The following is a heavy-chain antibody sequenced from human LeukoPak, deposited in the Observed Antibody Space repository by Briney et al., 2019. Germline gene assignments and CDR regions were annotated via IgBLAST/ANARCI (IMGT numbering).Heavy chain of an antibody. Sequence: GGSLRLSCAASGFTFSSYAMSWVRQAPGKGLEWVSDISGSGGTTYYADSVKGRSTVSRDNSKNTLYLQMNSLRAEDTAVYYCAKDLYCSSTSCLPRYFDLWGRGTLVTVSS. CDR2: ISGSGGTT. CDR3: AKDLYCSSTSCLPRYFDL. D-gene: IGHD2-2*01. CDR1: GFTFSSYA. J-gene: IGHJ2*01. V-gene: IGHV3-23*01.